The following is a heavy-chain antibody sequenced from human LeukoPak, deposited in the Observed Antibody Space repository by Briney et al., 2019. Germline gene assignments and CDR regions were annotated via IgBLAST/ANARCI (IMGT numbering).Heavy chain of an antibody. CDR3: ASSKPSFDH. V-gene: IGHV3-48*01. J-gene: IGHJ4*02. CDR1: GSTFSIYS. CDR2: ITSRSSTI. Sequence: PGGSLRLSCAASGSTFSIYSMNWVRQAPGKGLEWLSYITSRSSTIYYADSVKGRFTISRDDAKNSLFLQMNSLRAEDTAVYYCASSKPSFDHWGQGTLVTVSS.